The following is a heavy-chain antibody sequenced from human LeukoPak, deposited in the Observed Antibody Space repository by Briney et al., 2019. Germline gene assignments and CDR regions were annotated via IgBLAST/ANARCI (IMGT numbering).Heavy chain of an antibody. V-gene: IGHV4-39*07. CDR2: IYYSGST. Sequence: TSETLSLTCTVSGGSIGSYYWGWIRQPPGKGLEWIGSIYYSGSTYYNPSLKSRVTISVDTSKDQFSLKLSSVTAADTAVYYCARDLYSSGLEYWGQGTLVTVSS. D-gene: IGHD6-19*01. CDR3: ARDLYSSGLEY. J-gene: IGHJ4*02. CDR1: GGSIGSYY.